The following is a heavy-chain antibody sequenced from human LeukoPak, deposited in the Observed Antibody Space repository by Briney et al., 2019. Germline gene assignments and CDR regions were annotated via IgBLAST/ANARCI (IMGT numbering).Heavy chain of an antibody. D-gene: IGHD6-19*01. CDR2: IRSKAYGGTT. J-gene: IGHJ4*02. Sequence: PGGSLRLSCAASRFTFSNYGVNWVRQAPGKGLEWVGFIRSKAYGGTTEYAASVKGRFTISRDDSKSIAYLQMNSLKTEDTAVYYCTRDWLDFDYWGQGTLVTVSS. V-gene: IGHV3-49*04. CDR1: RFTFSNYG. CDR3: TRDWLDFDY.